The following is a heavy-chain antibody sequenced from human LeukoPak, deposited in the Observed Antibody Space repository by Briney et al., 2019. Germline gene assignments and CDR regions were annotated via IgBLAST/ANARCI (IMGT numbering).Heavy chain of an antibody. J-gene: IGHJ4*02. CDR1: GYTFTSHS. CDR2: INAGSGNT. CDR3: ARGGLYSGYYEPNFDY. Sequence: ASVKVSCKASGYTFTSHSMHWVRQAPGQRLEWMGWINAGSGNTGYSQKFQGRVTITRDTSASTAYMELSSLRSEDTAVYYCARGGLYSGYYEPNFDYWGQGTLVTVSS. D-gene: IGHD3-22*01. V-gene: IGHV1-3*01.